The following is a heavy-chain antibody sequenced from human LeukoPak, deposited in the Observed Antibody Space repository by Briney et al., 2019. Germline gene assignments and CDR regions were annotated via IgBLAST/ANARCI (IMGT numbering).Heavy chain of an antibody. J-gene: IGHJ4*02. D-gene: IGHD6-19*01. Sequence: GESLRLSCAASGFTVSSNYMSWVRQAPGKGLEWVANIKQDGSDKYYVDSVKGRFTISRDNAKNSLYLQMNSLRADDTAVYYCARGSGWHLYWGQGTVVAVSS. V-gene: IGHV3-7*01. CDR2: IKQDGSDK. CDR3: ARGSGWHLY. CDR1: GFTVSSNY.